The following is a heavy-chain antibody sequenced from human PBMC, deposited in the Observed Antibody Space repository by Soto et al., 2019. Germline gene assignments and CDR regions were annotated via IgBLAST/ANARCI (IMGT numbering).Heavy chain of an antibody. D-gene: IGHD2-8*02. CDR3: AKATRLTDTGSD. Sequence: EVQLVESGGGLVQPGRSLRLSCAASGFTFDDYALHWVRQVPGKGLEWVSGISWNSVAIHYADSVKGRFTISRDNAKNSLYRQMNNLRGEDTALYYCAKATRLTDTGSDWGQGTLVTVSS. CDR2: ISWNSVAI. CDR1: GFTFDDYA. J-gene: IGHJ4*02. V-gene: IGHV3-9*01.